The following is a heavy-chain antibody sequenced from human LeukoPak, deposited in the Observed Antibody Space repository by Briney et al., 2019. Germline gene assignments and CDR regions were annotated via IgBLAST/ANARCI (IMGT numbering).Heavy chain of an antibody. CDR2: IYPNGST. Sequence: SETLSLTCSVSGGPINFYWSWIRQSAGKGLEWIGCIYPNGSTSYNSSLKSRVTISLDTSKKQVSLMLNSVTAADTAVYYCARDVRRALRFNNFYPYFGMDVWGKGTTVIVST. CDR1: GGPINFY. V-gene: IGHV4-59*01. CDR3: ARDVRRALRFNNFYPYFGMDV. J-gene: IGHJ6*04. D-gene: IGHD3-16*01.